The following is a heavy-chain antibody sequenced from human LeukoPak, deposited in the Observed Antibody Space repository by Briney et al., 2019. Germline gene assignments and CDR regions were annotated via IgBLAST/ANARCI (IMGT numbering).Heavy chain of an antibody. CDR2: IYTSGST. CDR1: GGSISSGSYY. Sequence: PSQTLSLTCTVSGGSISSGSYYWSWIRQPAGKGLEWIGRIYTSGSTNYNPSLKSRVTISVDTSKNQFSLKLSSVTAADTAVYHCARDGYNYRRFDYWGQGTLVTVSS. V-gene: IGHV4-61*02. J-gene: IGHJ4*02. D-gene: IGHD5-24*01. CDR3: ARDGYNYRRFDY.